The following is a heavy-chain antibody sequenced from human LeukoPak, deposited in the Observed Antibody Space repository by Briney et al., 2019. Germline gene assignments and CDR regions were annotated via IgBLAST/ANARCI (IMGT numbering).Heavy chain of an antibody. CDR1: GFTFSSYA. CDR3: ARDKREDHDYVWGSYRSSFDY. J-gene: IGHJ4*02. V-gene: IGHV3-30-3*01. D-gene: IGHD3-16*02. Sequence: GGSLRLSCAASGFTFSSYAMHWVRQAPGKGLEWVAVISYDGNDKYYADSVKGRFTISRDNSKNTLYLQMNSLRAEDTAVYYCARDKREDHDYVWGSYRSSFDYWGQGTLVTVSS. CDR2: ISYDGNDK.